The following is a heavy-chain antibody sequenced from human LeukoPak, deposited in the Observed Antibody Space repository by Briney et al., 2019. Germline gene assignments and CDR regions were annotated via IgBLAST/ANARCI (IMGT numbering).Heavy chain of an antibody. CDR2: ISSSGSTI. CDR1: GFTFSSYE. J-gene: IGHJ4*02. D-gene: IGHD4-17*01. CDR3: ARDNGDYGSLGY. V-gene: IGHV3-48*03. Sequence: PGGSLRLSCAASGFTFSSYEMNWVRQAPGQGLEWVSYISSSGSTIYYADSVKGRFTISRDNAKNSLYLQMNSLRAEDTAVYYCARDNGDYGSLGYWGQGTLVTVSS.